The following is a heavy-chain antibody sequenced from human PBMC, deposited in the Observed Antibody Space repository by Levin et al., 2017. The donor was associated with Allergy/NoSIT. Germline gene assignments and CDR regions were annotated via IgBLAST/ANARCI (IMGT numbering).Heavy chain of an antibody. J-gene: IGHJ4*02. CDR2: ISPHRGGS. Sequence: GESLKISCKASGYTFTDYYLHWVRQAPGQGLEWMGWISPHRGGSNYAQKFEGRLTMNRDTSINTAYMELSSLRSDDSAVYYCARSLSGMWELLYYFDYWGQGTLVTVSS. V-gene: IGHV1-2*02. D-gene: IGHD4-23*01. CDR3: ARSLSGMWELLYYFDY. CDR1: GYTFTDYY.